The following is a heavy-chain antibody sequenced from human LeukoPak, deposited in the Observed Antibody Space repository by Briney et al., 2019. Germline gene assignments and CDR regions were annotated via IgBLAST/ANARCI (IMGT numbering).Heavy chain of an antibody. CDR2: IKQDGSEK. V-gene: IGHV3-7*01. CDR3: ARGGHGDYGI. D-gene: IGHD4-17*01. CDR1: GFSFGKYW. J-gene: IGHJ4*02. Sequence: GGSLRLSCVASGFSFGKYWMSWVRQAPGKGLEWVANIKQDGSEKYYVDSVKGRFTISRDNAKNSLYLQMNSLRAEDTAVYYCARGGHGDYGIWGQGTLVTVSS.